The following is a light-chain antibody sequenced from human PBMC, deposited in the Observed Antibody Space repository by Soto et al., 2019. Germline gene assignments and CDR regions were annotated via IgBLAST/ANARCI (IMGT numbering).Light chain of an antibody. J-gene: IGKJ5*01. Sequence: ETVLTQSPATLSLSPGERATLSCRASQSVSSYLDWYQQKPGQAPRLLIYDASNRATGIPARFSGSGSGTDFTLTISSLEPEDFAVYYCQQRSNWPPIPFGQGTR. CDR2: DAS. CDR1: QSVSSY. V-gene: IGKV3-11*01. CDR3: QQRSNWPPIP.